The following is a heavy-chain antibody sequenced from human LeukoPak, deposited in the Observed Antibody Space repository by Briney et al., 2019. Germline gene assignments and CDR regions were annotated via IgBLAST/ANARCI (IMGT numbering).Heavy chain of an antibody. D-gene: IGHD3-22*01. CDR3: ARTAYESRGYYYYGRHV. V-gene: IGHV4-59*08. CDR2: IYYSGST. Sequence: SETLSLTCTVSGGSISSYYWSWIRQPPGKGLEWIGYIYYSGSTNYNPSLKSRVTISVDTSKNQFSLKLSSVTAADTAVYYWARTAYESRGYYYYGRHVGAQGTTVTVPS. CDR1: GGSISSYY. J-gene: IGHJ6*02.